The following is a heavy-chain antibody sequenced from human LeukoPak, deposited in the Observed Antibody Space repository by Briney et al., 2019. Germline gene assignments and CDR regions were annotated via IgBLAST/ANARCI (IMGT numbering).Heavy chain of an antibody. V-gene: IGHV4-4*07. D-gene: IGHD3-9*01. Sequence: SETLSLTCTVSGGSISSYYWSWIRQPAGKGLECIGRIYTSGSTNYNPSLKSRVTMSVDTSKNQFSLKLSSVTAADTAVYYCARDGYDILTGKDRGFDYWGQGTLVTVSS. CDR2: IYTSGST. CDR3: ARDGYDILTGKDRGFDY. CDR1: GGSISSYY. J-gene: IGHJ4*02.